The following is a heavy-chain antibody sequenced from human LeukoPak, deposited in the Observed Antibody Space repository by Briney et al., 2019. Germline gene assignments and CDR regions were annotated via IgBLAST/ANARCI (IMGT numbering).Heavy chain of an antibody. V-gene: IGHV1-18*01. Sequence: ASVKVSCKASGYTFTSYGISWVRQAPGQGLEWMGWISAYNGNTNYAQKLQGRVTMTTDTSTSTAYMELRSLRSDDTAVYYCARAGSSWWHTNWSGGTGWFDPWGQGTLVTVSS. J-gene: IGHJ5*02. CDR2: ISAYNGNT. CDR1: GYTFTSYG. D-gene: IGHD6-13*01. CDR3: ARAGSSWWHTNWSGGTGWFDP.